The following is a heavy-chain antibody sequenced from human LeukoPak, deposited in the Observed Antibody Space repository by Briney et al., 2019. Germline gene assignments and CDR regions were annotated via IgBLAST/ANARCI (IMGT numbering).Heavy chain of an antibody. CDR2: IYTSGST. V-gene: IGHV4-61*02. CDR3: ARDPLWEGKFLGYFDL. D-gene: IGHD1-26*01. J-gene: IGHJ2*01. Sequence: SSETLSLTCTVSGGSISSGSYYWSWIRQPAGKGLEWIGRIYTSGSTNYNPSLKSRVTMSVDTSKNQFSLKLSSVTAADTAVYYCARDPLWEGKFLGYFDLWGRGTLVTVSS. CDR1: GGSISSGSYY.